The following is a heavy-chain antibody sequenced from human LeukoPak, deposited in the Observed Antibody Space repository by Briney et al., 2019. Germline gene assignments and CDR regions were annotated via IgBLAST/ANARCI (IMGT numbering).Heavy chain of an antibody. D-gene: IGHD3-10*01. CDR2: INPNSGGT. CDR1: GYTFTGYY. J-gene: IGHJ6*03. Sequence: ASVKVSCKASGYTFTGYYMHWVRQAPGQGLEWMGWINPNSGGTNYAQKFRGRVTMTRDTSISTAYMELSRLRSDDTAVYYCARDMVRAKSQTHYYYTDVWRKGTTVTDSS. V-gene: IGHV1-2*02. CDR3: ARDMVRAKSQTHYYYTDV.